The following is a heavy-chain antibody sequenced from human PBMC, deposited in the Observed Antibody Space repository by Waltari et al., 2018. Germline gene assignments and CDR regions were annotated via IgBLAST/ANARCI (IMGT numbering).Heavy chain of an antibody. Sequence: QVQLQQWGAGLLKPSETRSLTCAVYGGSFSGYYWSWIRQPPGKGLEWIGEINHSGSTNYNPSLKSRVTISVDTSKNQFSLKLSSVTAADTAVYYCARGERYCSSTSCYTRAEYFQHWGQGTLVTVSS. J-gene: IGHJ1*01. CDR2: INHSGST. V-gene: IGHV4-34*01. CDR1: GGSFSGYY. D-gene: IGHD2-2*02. CDR3: ARGERYCSSTSCYTRAEYFQH.